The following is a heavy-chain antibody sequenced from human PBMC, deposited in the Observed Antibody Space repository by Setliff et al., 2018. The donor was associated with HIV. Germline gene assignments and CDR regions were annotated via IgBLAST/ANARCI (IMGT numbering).Heavy chain of an antibody. D-gene: IGHD3-9*01. CDR2: ISSSGSTI. J-gene: IGHJ4*02. V-gene: IGHV3-11*04. Sequence: PGGSLRLSCAASGFTFSDYYMSWIRQAPGKGLEWVSYISSSGSTIYYADSVKGRFTISRDNAKNSLYLQMNSLRAEDTAVYYCAREPDYDILTGYPEDYYFDYWGQGTLVTVSS. CDR3: AREPDYDILTGYPEDYYFDY. CDR1: GFTFSDYY.